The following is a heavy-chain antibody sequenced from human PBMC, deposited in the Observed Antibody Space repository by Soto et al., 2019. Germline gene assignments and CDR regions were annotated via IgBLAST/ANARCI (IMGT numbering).Heavy chain of an antibody. CDR3: ARALVDIGMVYYYGLDV. CDR2: IYDTGSA. D-gene: IGHD5-18*01. J-gene: IGHJ6*02. Sequence: PSETLSLTCTASGTSVNSGIYHWSWIRQPPGKGLEWIGYIYDTGSANYNPSLKSRVTISVDTSENQFSLKLTSVTAADTAVYYCARALVDIGMVYYYGLDVWGQGTTVTVSS. V-gene: IGHV4-61*01. CDR1: GTSVNSGIYH.